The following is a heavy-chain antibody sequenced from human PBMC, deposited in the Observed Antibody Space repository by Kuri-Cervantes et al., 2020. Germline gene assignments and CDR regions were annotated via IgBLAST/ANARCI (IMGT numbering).Heavy chain of an antibody. CDR3: ATYCSSTSCNFDY. V-gene: IGHV3-30*02. J-gene: IGHJ4*02. Sequence: GGSLRLSCAASGFTFSTYAMYWVRQAPGKGLEWVAFIRYDGSNKNYADAVKGRFTISRDNPKNTLYLQMNSLRAEDTAVYYCATYCSSTSCNFDYWGQGTLVTVSS. D-gene: IGHD2-2*01. CDR2: IRYDGSNK. CDR1: GFTFSTYA.